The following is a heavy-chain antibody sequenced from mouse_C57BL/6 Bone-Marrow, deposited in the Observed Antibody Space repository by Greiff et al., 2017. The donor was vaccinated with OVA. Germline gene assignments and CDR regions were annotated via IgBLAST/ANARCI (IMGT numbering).Heavy chain of an antibody. J-gene: IGHJ2*01. V-gene: IGHV1-26*01. CDR2: INPNNGGT. CDR3: ALYDYGGYFDH. CDR1: GYTFTDYY. Sequence: VQLQQSGPELAKPGASVKLSCKASGYTFTDYYMNWVKQSHGKSLEWIGDINPNNGGTSSNQKFTGTPTLTVDHSSSTAYMELRSLTSEDSAVYYGALYDYGGYFDHWGQGTTLTVSS. D-gene: IGHD2-4*01.